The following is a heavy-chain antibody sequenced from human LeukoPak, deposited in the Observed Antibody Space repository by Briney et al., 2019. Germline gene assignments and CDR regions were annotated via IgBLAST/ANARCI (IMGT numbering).Heavy chain of an antibody. V-gene: IGHV1-8*02. CDR1: GSTFSSYD. CDR2: MNPNSGET. CDR3: ARGPYGTGSHFDF. Sequence: ASVKVSCKASGSTFSSYDINWVRQATGQGLEWMGWMNPNSGETGYTPRFQGRVTMTRDTSISTAYMELSSLRSEDTAVYYCARGPYGTGSHFDFWGQGTLVTVSS. D-gene: IGHD3-10*01. J-gene: IGHJ4*02.